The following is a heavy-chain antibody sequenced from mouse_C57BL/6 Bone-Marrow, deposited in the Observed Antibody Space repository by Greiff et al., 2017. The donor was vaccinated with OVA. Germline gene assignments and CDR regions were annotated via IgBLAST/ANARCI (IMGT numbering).Heavy chain of an antibody. Sequence: VQLQQSGAELVKPGASVKISCKASGYAFSSYWMNWVKQRPGKGLEWLGQIYPGDGDTTSNGQFKGKATLTADKSSSTAYMQISSLTSEDSAVYFCARSVLLAGYFDVWGTGTTVTVSA. J-gene: IGHJ1*03. CDR3: ARSVLLAGYFDV. CDR2: IYPGDGDT. CDR1: GYAFSSYW. V-gene: IGHV1-80*01. D-gene: IGHD1-1*01.